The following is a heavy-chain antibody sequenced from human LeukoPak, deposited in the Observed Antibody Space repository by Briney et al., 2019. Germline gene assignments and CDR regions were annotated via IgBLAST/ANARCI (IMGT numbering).Heavy chain of an antibody. J-gene: IGHJ4*02. V-gene: IGHV1-2*02. CDR3: ARDHLAVAGTGDFHY. CDR1: GYTFIGYY. D-gene: IGHD6-19*01. Sequence: ASVKVSCKASGYTFIGYYMHWVRQAPGQGLEWMGWINPNSGGTNYAQKFQGRVTMTRDTSISTAYMELSRLRSDDTAVYYCARDHLAVAGTGDFHYWGQGTLVTVSS. CDR2: INPNSGGT.